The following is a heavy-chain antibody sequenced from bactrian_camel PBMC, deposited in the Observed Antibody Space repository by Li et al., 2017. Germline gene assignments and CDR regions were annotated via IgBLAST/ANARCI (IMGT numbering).Heavy chain of an antibody. V-gene: IGHV3S1*01. CDR1: GSSGLYYSKWC. Sequence: QVQLVESGGGSVQAGGSLRLACKASGSSGLYYSKWCLAWFRQAPGKEREGVAHIDTSDDMSAYGTIYSDSVKGRFTISQDNAQNTLYLQMDNLKPEDTAMYYCAADSNNPFSPWCKVGLNYELRGQGTQVTVS. D-gene: IGHD1*01. CDR3: AADSNNPFSPWCKVGLNYEL. J-gene: IGHJ4*01. CDR2: IDTSDDMSAYGT.